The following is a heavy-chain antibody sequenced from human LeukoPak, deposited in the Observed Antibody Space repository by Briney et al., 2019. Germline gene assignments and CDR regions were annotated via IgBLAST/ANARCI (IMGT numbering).Heavy chain of an antibody. CDR1: GFTFSSYA. V-gene: IGHV3-23*01. D-gene: IGHD6-13*01. Sequence: GGSLRLSCAASGFTFSSYAMSWVRQAPGKGLEWVSAISGSGGSTYYADSVKGRFTISGDNSKNTLYLQMNSLRAEDTAVYYCAKDLGGSSWYDYYYGMDVWGQGTRSPSP. CDR2: ISGSGGST. CDR3: AKDLGGSSWYDYYYGMDV. J-gene: IGHJ6*02.